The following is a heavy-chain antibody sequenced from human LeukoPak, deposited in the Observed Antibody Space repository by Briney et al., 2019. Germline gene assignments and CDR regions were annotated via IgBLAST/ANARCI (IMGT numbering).Heavy chain of an antibody. V-gene: IGHV1-18*01. CDR1: GYTFTSYG. Sequence: ASVKVPCKASGYTFTSYGISWVRQAPGQGLEWMGWISAYNGNTNYAQKLQGRVTMTTDTSTSTAYMELRSLRSDDTAVYYCARDADYYDSSGYKRFDYWGQGTLVTVSS. D-gene: IGHD3-22*01. J-gene: IGHJ4*02. CDR3: ARDADYYDSSGYKRFDY. CDR2: ISAYNGNT.